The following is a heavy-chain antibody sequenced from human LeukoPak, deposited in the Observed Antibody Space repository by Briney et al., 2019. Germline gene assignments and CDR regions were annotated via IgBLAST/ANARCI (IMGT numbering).Heavy chain of an antibody. D-gene: IGHD1-1*01. J-gene: IGHJ3*02. CDR3: ARAVFTPTDDPGAFDI. Sequence: ASVKVSCKVSGYTFTSYGISWVREAPGQGLEWMGWISAYNGNTNYAQKLHGRVTMTTDTSTSTAYMELRSLRSDDTAVYYCARAVFTPTDDPGAFDIWGQGTMVTVSS. CDR1: GYTFTSYG. V-gene: IGHV1-18*01. CDR2: ISAYNGNT.